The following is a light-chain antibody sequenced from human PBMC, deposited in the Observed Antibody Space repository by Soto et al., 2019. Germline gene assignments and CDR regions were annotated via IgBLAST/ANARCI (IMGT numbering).Light chain of an antibody. CDR3: SSYTSSSTYV. J-gene: IGLJ1*01. CDR1: SSDVGSYNR. CDR2: EVS. V-gene: IGLV2-18*02. Sequence: QSVLNQPPSVYGSPGQSVAIYCTGTSSDVGSYNRVSWYQQPPGTAPKVMIYEVSNRPSGVPDRFSGSKSGNTASLTISGLQAEDEADYYCSSYTSSSTYVFGTGTKVPVL.